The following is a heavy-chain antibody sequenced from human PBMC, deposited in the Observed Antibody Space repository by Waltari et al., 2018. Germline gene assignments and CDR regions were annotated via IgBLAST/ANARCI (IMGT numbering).Heavy chain of an antibody. D-gene: IGHD2-8*01. CDR3: ARVGYDHLLGGVGYFDL. V-gene: IGHV4-39*07. CDR2: IYYSGST. CDR1: GGSLSSSSSY. Sequence: QLQLPESGPGLVTPSETLSLTCTVSGGSLSSSSSYWGWLRQPPGKGLEWIGSIYYSGSTYYNPSLKSRVTISVDTSKNQFSLKLSSVTAADTAVYYCARVGYDHLLGGVGYFDLWGRGTLVTVSS. J-gene: IGHJ2*01.